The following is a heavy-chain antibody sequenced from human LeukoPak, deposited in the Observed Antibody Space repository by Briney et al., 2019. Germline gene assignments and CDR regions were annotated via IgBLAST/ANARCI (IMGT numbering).Heavy chain of an antibody. J-gene: IGHJ5*02. D-gene: IGHD2-8*02. Sequence: ASVKASCKASGYTFTGYYMHWVRQAPGQGLEWMGRINPNSGGTNYAQKFQGRVTMTRDTSISTAYMELSRLRSDDTAVYYCARDLSGAADNWFDPWGQGTLVTVSS. CDR2: INPNSGGT. V-gene: IGHV1-2*06. CDR1: GYTFTGYY. CDR3: ARDLSGAADNWFDP.